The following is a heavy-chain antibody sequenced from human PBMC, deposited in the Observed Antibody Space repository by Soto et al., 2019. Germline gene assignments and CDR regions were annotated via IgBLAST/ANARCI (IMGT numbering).Heavy chain of an antibody. J-gene: IGHJ6*02. D-gene: IGHD3-10*01. CDR1: GFTFSSYG. V-gene: IGHV3-30*18. CDR2: ISYDGSNK. CDR3: AKVFSDGSGSYFYYYGMDV. Sequence: GGSLRLSCAASGFTFSSYGMHWVRQAPGKGLEWVAVISYDGSNKYYADSVKGRFTISRDNSKNTLYLQMNSLRAEDTAVYYCAKVFSDGSGSYFYYYGMDVWGQGTTVTVSS.